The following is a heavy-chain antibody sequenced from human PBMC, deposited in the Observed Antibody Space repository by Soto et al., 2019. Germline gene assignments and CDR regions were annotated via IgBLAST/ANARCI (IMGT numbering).Heavy chain of an antibody. J-gene: IGHJ6*02. CDR3: ARSGYDSSGYYVTPFYYYYDMDV. V-gene: IGHV4-30-4*02. CDR1: GGSISSGDYY. Sequence: SETLSLTCTVSGGSISSGDYYWSWIRQPPGKGLEWIGYIYYSGSTYYNPSLKSRVTISVDTSKNQFSLKLSSVTAADTAVYYCARSGYDSSGYYVTPFYYYYDMDVWGQGTTVTSP. D-gene: IGHD3-22*01. CDR2: IYYSGST.